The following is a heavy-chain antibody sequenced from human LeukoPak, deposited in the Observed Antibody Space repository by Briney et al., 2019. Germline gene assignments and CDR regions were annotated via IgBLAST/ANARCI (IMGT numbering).Heavy chain of an antibody. Sequence: ASVKVSCKASGYTFTGYYMHWVRQAPGQGLEWMGWINPNSGGTNYAQKFQGRVTMTRDTSISTAYMELSRLRSDDTAVYYCARAYSYGSGSYYQRFDPWGQGTLVTVSS. J-gene: IGHJ5*02. D-gene: IGHD3-10*01. CDR1: GYTFTGYY. V-gene: IGHV1-2*02. CDR3: ARAYSYGSGSYYQRFDP. CDR2: INPNSGGT.